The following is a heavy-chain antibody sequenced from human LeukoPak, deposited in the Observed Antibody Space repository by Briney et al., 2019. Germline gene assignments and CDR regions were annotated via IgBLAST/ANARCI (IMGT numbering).Heavy chain of an antibody. Sequence: SETLSLTCAVYGGSFSGYYWSWIRQPPGKGLEWIGEINHSGGTNYNSSLKSRVTISVDTSKNQFSLQLSSVAAADTAVYYCARGYFNSSGYSNAFDIWGQGTMVTVSS. CDR2: INHSGGT. D-gene: IGHD6-19*01. J-gene: IGHJ3*02. CDR3: ARGYFNSSGYSNAFDI. CDR1: GGSFSGYY. V-gene: IGHV4-34*01.